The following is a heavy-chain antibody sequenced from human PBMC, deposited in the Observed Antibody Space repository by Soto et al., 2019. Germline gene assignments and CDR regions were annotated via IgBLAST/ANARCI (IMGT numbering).Heavy chain of an antibody. CDR1: GYTFPSYG. V-gene: IGHV1-18*01. CDR3: ARDSDYLGVYYYGMDV. Sequence: AASVQGSCKASGYTFPSYGISWVRQAPGQGLEWMGWISAYNGNTNYAQKLQGRVTMTTDTSTSTAYMELRSLRSDDTAVYYCARDSDYLGVYYYGMDVWGQGTAVTVSS. D-gene: IGHD3-10*01. J-gene: IGHJ6*02. CDR2: ISAYNGNT.